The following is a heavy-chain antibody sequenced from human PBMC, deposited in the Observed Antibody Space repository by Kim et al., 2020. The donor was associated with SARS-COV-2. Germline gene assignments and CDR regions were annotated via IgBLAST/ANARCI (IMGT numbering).Heavy chain of an antibody. V-gene: IGHV3-49*03. CDR2: IRSNTYGGTT. CDR1: GFTFGDYA. D-gene: IGHD1-26*01. J-gene: IGHJ4*02. CDR3: TRDLSGNYSPYYFDY. Sequence: GGSLRLSCTASGFTFGDYAMTWFRQAPGKGLEWVGFIRSNTYGGTTEYAASVKGRFTISRDDSKSIAYLQMNSLKTEDTALYYCTRDLSGNYSPYYFDYWGQGTLVTVSS.